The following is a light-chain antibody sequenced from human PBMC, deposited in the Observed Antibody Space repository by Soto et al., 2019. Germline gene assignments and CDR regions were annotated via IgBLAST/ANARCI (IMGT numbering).Light chain of an antibody. V-gene: IGKV3-20*01. CDR1: QSVSSSY. J-gene: IGKJ1*01. CDR2: GVS. Sequence: EIVLTQSPGTLSLSPGERATLSCRASQSVSSSYLAWYQQKPGQAPRLLIYGVSSRATGIPDRFSGSGSGTDFTLTISRLEPEDFAVYYCQQYGRSPRTFGQGTKVDIK. CDR3: QQYGRSPRT.